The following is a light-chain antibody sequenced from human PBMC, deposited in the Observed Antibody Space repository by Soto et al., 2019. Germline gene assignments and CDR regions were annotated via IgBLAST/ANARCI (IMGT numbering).Light chain of an antibody. J-gene: IGKJ2*01. CDR1: QSVSGSY. V-gene: IGKV3-20*01. CDR2: GAS. CDR3: QQYDSSPKMYT. Sequence: EIVLTQSPGTLSLSPGERATLSCRASQSVSGSYLAWYQQKPGQAPRLLIYGASSRATGIPDRFSGSVSGTDFTLTISILEPEDFPVYYCQQYDSSPKMYTFGQGTKLEIK.